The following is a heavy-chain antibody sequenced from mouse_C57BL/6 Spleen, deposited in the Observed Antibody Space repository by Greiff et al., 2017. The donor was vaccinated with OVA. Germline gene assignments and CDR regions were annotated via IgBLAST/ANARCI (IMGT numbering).Heavy chain of an antibody. CDR2: IYPGSGNT. D-gene: IGHD2-3*01. CDR3: ASLYDAYFDY. J-gene: IGHJ2*01. CDR1: GYSFTSYY. Sequence: VQLQQSGPELVKPGASVKISCKASGYSFTSYYIHWVKQRPGQGLEWIGWIYPGSGNTKYNEKFKGKATLTADTSSSTAYMQLSSLTSEDSAVYYCASLYDAYFDYWGQGTTLTVSS. V-gene: IGHV1-66*01.